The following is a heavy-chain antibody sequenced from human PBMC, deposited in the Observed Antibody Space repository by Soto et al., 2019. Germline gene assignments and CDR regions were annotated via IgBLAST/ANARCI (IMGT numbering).Heavy chain of an antibody. J-gene: IGHJ6*03. V-gene: IGHV4-31*11. Sequence: ASETLSLTCAVYGGSCSGYYWSWIRQHPGKGLEWIGYIYYSGSTYYNPSLKSRVTISVDTSKNQFSLKLSSVTAADTAVYYCSSGSGYDYYYYYMDVWGKGTTVTAP. D-gene: IGHD5-12*01. CDR3: SSGSGYDYYYYYMDV. CDR2: IYYSGST. CDR1: GGSCSGYY.